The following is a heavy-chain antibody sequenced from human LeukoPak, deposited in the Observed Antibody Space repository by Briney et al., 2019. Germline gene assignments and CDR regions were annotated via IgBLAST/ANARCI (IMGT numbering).Heavy chain of an antibody. CDR3: APGGGTSWYSYFDL. CDR2: ISSSSSTI. CDR1: GFTFSSYS. J-gene: IGHJ2*01. D-gene: IGHD6-13*01. Sequence: PGGSLRLSCAASGFTFSSYSMNWVRQAPGKGLEWVSYISSSSSTIYYADSVKGRFTISRDNAKNSLYLQMNSLRDEDTAVDYCAPGGGTSWYSYFDLWGRGTLVTVSS. V-gene: IGHV3-48*02.